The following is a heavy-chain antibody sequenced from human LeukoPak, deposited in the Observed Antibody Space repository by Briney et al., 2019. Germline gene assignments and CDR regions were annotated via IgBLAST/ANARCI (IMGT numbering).Heavy chain of an antibody. CDR2: IKQDGSEK. V-gene: IGHV3-7*01. J-gene: IGHJ5*02. CDR3: ARRLSGFTMVRGVENWFDP. D-gene: IGHD3-10*01. Sequence: GGSLRLSCAASGFTFSSYWMSWVRQAPGKGLEWVANIKQDGSEKYYVDSVKGRFTISRDNAKNSLYLQMNSLRAEDTAVYYCARRLSGFTMVRGVENWFDPWGQGTLVTVSS. CDR1: GFTFSSYW.